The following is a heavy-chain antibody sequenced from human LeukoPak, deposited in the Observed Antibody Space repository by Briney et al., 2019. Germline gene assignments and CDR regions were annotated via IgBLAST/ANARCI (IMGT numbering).Heavy chain of an antibody. CDR1: GFTLSSYW. CDR3: ARKLIRDY. Sequence: GGSLTLSCAAYGFTLSSYWMSWVRQAPGKGVEWVANIEQDGSEKYYVDSVKGRFTISSDNAKNSLYLQMNSLRAEDTAVYYCARKLIRDYWGQGTLVTVSS. CDR2: IEQDGSEK. J-gene: IGHJ4*02. V-gene: IGHV3-7*01.